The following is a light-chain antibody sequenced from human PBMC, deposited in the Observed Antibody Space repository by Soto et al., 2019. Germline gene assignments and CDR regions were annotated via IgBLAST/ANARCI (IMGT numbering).Light chain of an antibody. CDR2: ANN. CDR3: QSYDSSLTGSYA. CDR1: SSNIGSRVD. V-gene: IGLV1-40*01. Sequence: QSELTQPPSVSGAPGQTVTISCTGTSSNIGSRVDVHWYQHLPGTAPKLLIYANNIRPSGVPDRFSGSKSGSSASLAISGLQAEEEGDYYCQSYDSSLTGSYAFGTGTKLTVL. J-gene: IGLJ1*01.